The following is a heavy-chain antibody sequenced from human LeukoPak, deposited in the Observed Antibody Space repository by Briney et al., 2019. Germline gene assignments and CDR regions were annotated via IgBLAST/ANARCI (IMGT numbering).Heavy chain of an antibody. CDR2: IFPIFATA. V-gene: IGHV1-69*13. CDR3: ARDCSSTSCYANPLGY. CDR1: GGTFSSYA. Sequence: VASVKVSCKASGGTFSSYAISWVRQAPGQGLEWMGGIFPIFATANYAQKFQDRVTVTADESTSTAYMELSSLRSEDTAVYYCARDCSSTSCYANPLGYWGQGTLVTVSS. J-gene: IGHJ4*02. D-gene: IGHD2-2*01.